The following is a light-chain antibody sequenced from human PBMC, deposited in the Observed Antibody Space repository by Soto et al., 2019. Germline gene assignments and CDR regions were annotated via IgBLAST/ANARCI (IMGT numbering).Light chain of an antibody. CDR2: WAS. J-gene: IGKJ1*01. Sequence: DIVMTQSPDSLAVSLGERATINCKSSQSVLYSSNNKNYLAWYQQKPGQPPKLLIYWASTRESGVPDRFSGSGSGTDFILTISSLQAEDVAVYYCQQYYSTPGTFGQGTKV. CDR1: QSVLYSSNNKNY. CDR3: QQYYSTPGT. V-gene: IGKV4-1*01.